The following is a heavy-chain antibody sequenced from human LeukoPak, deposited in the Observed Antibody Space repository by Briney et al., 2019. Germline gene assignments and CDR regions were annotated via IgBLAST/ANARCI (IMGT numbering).Heavy chain of an antibody. V-gene: IGHV1-69*06. Sequence: GASVKVSCKASGGTFTSYAISWVRQAPGEGLEWMGGIILKAATPNYSQKFQGRVTISADKSTSTAYMELSRLTSEDTAVYYCAREQQGKYYDINNSIEYYFDYWGQGTPVTVSS. D-gene: IGHD3-22*01. CDR2: IILKAATP. J-gene: IGHJ4*02. CDR1: GGTFTSYA. CDR3: AREQQGKYYDINNSIEYYFDY.